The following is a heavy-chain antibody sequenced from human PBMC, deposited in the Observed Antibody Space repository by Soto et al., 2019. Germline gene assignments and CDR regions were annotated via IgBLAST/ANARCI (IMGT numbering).Heavy chain of an antibody. Sequence: QVQLVESGGGVVQPGTSLRLSCAASGFTSRIFVIHWVRQAPGKGLEWLAVISSDGNNQYYADSVKGRFTISRDNSKKTLYLQVNSLRAEDTAVDFCAKERGVLDAFDIWGQGTMVTVS. V-gene: IGHV3-30*18. D-gene: IGHD3-10*01. J-gene: IGHJ3*02. CDR2: ISSDGNNQ. CDR1: GFTSRIFV. CDR3: AKERGVLDAFDI.